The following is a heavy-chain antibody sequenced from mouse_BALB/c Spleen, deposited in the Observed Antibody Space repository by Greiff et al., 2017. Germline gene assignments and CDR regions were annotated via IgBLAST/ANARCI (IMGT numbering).Heavy chain of an antibody. Sequence: QVQLKQSGAELVRPGVSVKISCKGSGYTFTDYAMHWVKQSHAKSLEWIGVISTYYGDASYNQKFKGKATMTVDKSSSTAYMELARLTSEDSAIYYCARGYRYERVYAMDYWGQGTSVTVSS. CDR3: ARGYRYERVYAMDY. CDR1: GYTFTDYA. CDR2: ISTYYGDA. V-gene: IGHV1S137*01. D-gene: IGHD2-14*01. J-gene: IGHJ4*01.